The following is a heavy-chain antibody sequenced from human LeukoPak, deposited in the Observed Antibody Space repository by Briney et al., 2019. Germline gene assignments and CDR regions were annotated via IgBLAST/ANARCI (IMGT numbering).Heavy chain of an antibody. CDR2: ITSDGRST. J-gene: IGHJ4*02. Sequence: GGSLRLSCAASGFTFAAHSMHWVRQAPGKGLQYVAGITSDGRSTFYGSSVKGRFITSRDNSRNTLYLQLGNLRTDDLAVYYCAKDHDYGGPDYWGQGTLVAVSS. CDR1: GFTFAAHS. V-gene: IGHV3-64*01. D-gene: IGHD4-23*01. CDR3: AKDHDYGGPDY.